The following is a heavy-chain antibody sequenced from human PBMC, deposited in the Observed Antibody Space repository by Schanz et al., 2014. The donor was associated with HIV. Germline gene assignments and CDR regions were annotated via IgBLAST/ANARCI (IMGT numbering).Heavy chain of an antibody. CDR1: SGSIRTYH. CDR3: AKSGQLVTKHYWFDS. Sequence: QVLLQESGPRLMKPSETVSLTCTVSSGSIRTYHWHWIRQSAGKRLEWIGRVSGSGSTDHNPSLKSRVTMSVDTSNTLFSLKLKSLPAADTAVYYCAKSGQLVTKHYWFDSWGQGTLVIVSS. D-gene: IGHD6-6*01. V-gene: IGHV4-4*07. CDR2: VSGSGST. J-gene: IGHJ5*01.